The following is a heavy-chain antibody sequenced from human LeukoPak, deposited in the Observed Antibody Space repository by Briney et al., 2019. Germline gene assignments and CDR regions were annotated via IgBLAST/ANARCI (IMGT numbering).Heavy chain of an antibody. CDR1: GFTFSSYA. CDR3: AKDPWGYYDSSGYLDY. D-gene: IGHD3-22*01. V-gene: IGHV3-23*01. CDR2: ISGSGGST. J-gene: IGHJ4*02. Sequence: GESLKISCAASGFTFSSYAMSWVRQAPGKGLEWVSAISGSGGSTYYADSVKGRFTISRDNSKNTLYLQMNSLRAEDTAVYYCAKDPWGYYDSSGYLDYWGQGTLVTVSS.